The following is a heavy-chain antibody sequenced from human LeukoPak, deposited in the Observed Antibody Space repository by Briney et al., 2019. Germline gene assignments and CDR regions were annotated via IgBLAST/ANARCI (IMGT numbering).Heavy chain of an antibody. CDR3: AKDTPDGGYSYGFDI. CDR1: GFTFDDYA. V-gene: IGHV3-9*01. CDR2: ISWNSGSI. D-gene: IGHD5-18*01. J-gene: IGHJ3*02. Sequence: PGGSLRLSCAASGFTFDDYAMHWVRQAPGKGLEWVSGISWNSGSIGYADSVKGRFTISRDNAKNSLYLQMNSLRAEDTALYYCAKDTPDGGYSYGFDIWGQGTMVTVSS.